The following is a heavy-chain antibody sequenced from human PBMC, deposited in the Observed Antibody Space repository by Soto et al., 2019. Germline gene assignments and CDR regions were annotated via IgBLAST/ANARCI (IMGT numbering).Heavy chain of an antibody. CDR3: ASPRSQGGYYFDD. CDR1: GFTFSNYG. D-gene: IGHD1-26*01. J-gene: IGHJ4*02. V-gene: IGHV3-30*03. CDR2: ISYDGSEK. Sequence: GGSLRLSCTASGFTFSNYGMHWVRQAPGKGLEWVAVISYDGSEKYYADSVKGRFAVSRDNSKNTLYLQMNSLRDEDTAMYHCASPRSQGGYYFDDWGPGTLVTVSS.